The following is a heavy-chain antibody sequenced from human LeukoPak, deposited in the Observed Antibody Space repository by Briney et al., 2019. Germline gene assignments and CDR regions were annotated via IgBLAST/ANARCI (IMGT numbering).Heavy chain of an antibody. CDR2: IWYDGSNK. CDR3: AKDWRGYMDV. Sequence: GGSLRLSCAASGFTFSSYGIHWVRQAPGKGLEWVAVIWYDGSNKYYADSVKGRFTISRDNSKNTLYLQMHSPRAEDTAVYYCAKDWRGYMDVWGKGTTVTVSS. V-gene: IGHV3-33*06. CDR1: GFTFSSYG. J-gene: IGHJ6*03.